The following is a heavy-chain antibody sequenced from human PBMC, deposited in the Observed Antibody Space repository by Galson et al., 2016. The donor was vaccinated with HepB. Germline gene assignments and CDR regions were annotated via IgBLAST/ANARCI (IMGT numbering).Heavy chain of an antibody. D-gene: IGHD5-18*01. CDR2: IFYSGTI. CDR3: ARYSYGLFDS. Sequence: SETLSLTCTVSGGSLSTSDYYWGWIRQSPGKGLKWIGNIFYSGTIYYNPSLKSLVTISIDTSKNQFSLKLGSATAADTAVYYCARYSYGLFDSWGQGTLVTVSS. V-gene: IGHV4-39*07. J-gene: IGHJ5*01. CDR1: GGSLSTSDYY.